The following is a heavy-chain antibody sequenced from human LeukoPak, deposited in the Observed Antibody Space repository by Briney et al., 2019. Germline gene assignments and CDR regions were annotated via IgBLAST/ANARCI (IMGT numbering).Heavy chain of an antibody. CDR3: GRRAPYYNYYMDV. D-gene: IGHD1-14*01. CDR1: NASISSYY. CDR2: IYHSGTP. Sequence: PSETLSLTCTVSNASISSYYWTWIRQPPGKGLEWIGYIYHSGTPKYNPSLKSRVAISVDMSKNQVYLKLTSVTDADTAVYYCGRRAPYYNYYMDVWGKGTTVTVSS. V-gene: IGHV4-59*08. J-gene: IGHJ6*03.